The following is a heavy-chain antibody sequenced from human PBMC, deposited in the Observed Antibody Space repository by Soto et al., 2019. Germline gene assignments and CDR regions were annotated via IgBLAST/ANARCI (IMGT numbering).Heavy chain of an antibody. D-gene: IGHD2-2*01. V-gene: IGHV4-4*07. J-gene: IGHJ5*01. CDR1: GASVKTYY. CDR2: VYSAGTV. CDR3: ARANADKVGATAHQGWFDT. Sequence: SETLSLTCSVSGASVKTYYWSWIRQSAGKGLEWIGRVYSAGTVNYNPSLQSRVTMSLDTSKNQFSLKLSSVTAADTAVYYCARANADKVGATAHQGWFDTWGHGTLVTVSS.